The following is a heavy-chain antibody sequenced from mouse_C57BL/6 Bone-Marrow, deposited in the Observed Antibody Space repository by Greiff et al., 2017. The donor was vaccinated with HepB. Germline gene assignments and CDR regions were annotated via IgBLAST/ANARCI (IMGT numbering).Heavy chain of an antibody. Sequence: VKLQHPGAELVMPGASVKLSCKASGYTFTSYWMHWVKQRPGQGLEWIGEIDPSDSYTNYNQKFKGKSTLTVDRSSSTAYMQLSSLTSEDSAVYYCARSAITRFAYWGQGTLVTVSA. CDR2: IDPSDSYT. CDR3: ARSAITRFAY. J-gene: IGHJ3*01. D-gene: IGHD2-4*01. CDR1: GYTFTSYW. V-gene: IGHV1-69*01.